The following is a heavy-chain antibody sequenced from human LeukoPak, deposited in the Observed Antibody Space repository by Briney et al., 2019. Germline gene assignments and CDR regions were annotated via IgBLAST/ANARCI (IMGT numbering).Heavy chain of an antibody. CDR1: GYTFTGYY. J-gene: IGHJ5*02. CDR3: ARDLVGYSSTTFGGWFDP. Sequence: ASVKVSCKASGYTFTGYYMHWVRQAPGQGLEWMGWINPNSGGTNYAQKFQGRVTMTRDTSISTAYMELSRLRSDDTAVYYCARDLVGYSSTTFGGWFDPWGQGTLVTVSS. V-gene: IGHV1-2*02. CDR2: INPNSGGT. D-gene: IGHD6-13*01.